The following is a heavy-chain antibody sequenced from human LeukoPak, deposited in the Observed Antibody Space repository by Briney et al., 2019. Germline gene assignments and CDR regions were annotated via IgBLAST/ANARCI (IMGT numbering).Heavy chain of an antibody. CDR3: ASSGWDQSVNWFDP. J-gene: IGHJ5*02. CDR2: IYSGGST. D-gene: IGHD6-19*01. CDR1: GFTVSSNY. Sequence: PGGSLRLSCAASGFTVSSNYMSWVRQAPGKGLEWVSVIYSGGSTYYADSVKGRFTISRDNSKNTLYLQMNSLRAEDTAVYYRASSGWDQSVNWFDPWGQGTLVTVSS. V-gene: IGHV3-66*01.